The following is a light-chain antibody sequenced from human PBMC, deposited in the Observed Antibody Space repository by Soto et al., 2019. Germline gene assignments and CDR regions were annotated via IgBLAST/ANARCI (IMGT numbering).Light chain of an antibody. J-gene: IGKJ5*01. CDR3: QQTYTTLSIT. V-gene: IGKV1-39*01. Sequence: DIQMTQSPSSLSGSVGDRVTITCRASENISRHLNWYQQKPGKAPQLLIYAASSLQNGVPSRFRGGGSGTDFTLTISNLQPEDFATYYCQQTYTTLSITFGQGTRLESK. CDR2: AAS. CDR1: ENISRH.